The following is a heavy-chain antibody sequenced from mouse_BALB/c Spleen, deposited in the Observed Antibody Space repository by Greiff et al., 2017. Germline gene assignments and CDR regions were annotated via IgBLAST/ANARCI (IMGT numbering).Heavy chain of an antibody. CDR2: ILPGSGST. CDR1: GYTFSSYW. D-gene: IGHD2-4*01. CDR3: ARSRDYDDEYYFDY. J-gene: IGHJ2*01. V-gene: IGHV1-9*01. Sequence: VKLQESGAELMKPGASVKISCKATGYTFSSYWIEWVKQRPGHGLEWIGEILPGSGSTNYNEKFKGKATFTADTSSNTAYMQLSSLTSEDSAVYYCARSRDYDDEYYFDYWGQGTTLTVSS.